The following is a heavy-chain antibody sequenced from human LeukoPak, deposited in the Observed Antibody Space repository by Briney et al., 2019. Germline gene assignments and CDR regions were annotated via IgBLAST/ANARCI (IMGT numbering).Heavy chain of an antibody. D-gene: IGHD3-10*01. V-gene: IGHV4-34*01. CDR3: ARDMGAFDI. Sequence: NPSETLSLTCAVYGGSFSGYYWSWIRQPPGKGLEWIGEINHSGSTNYNPSLKSRVTISVDTSKNQFSLKLSSVTAADTAVYYCARDMGAFDIWGQGTMVTVSS. CDR2: INHSGST. CDR1: GGSFSGYY. J-gene: IGHJ3*02.